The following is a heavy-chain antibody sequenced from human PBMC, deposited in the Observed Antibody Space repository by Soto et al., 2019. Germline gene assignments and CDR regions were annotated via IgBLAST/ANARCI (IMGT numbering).Heavy chain of an antibody. Sequence: QVQLQESGPGLVKPSQTLSLTCTVSGGSISSGGYYWSWIRQHPGKGMEWIGYIYYSGSTYYNPSLKSRVTISVDTSKNQFSLKLSSVTAADTAVYYCASQASRISLVRGFDYWGQGTLVTVSS. CDR2: IYYSGST. D-gene: IGHD3-10*01. CDR1: GGSISSGGYY. CDR3: ASQASRISLVRGFDY. J-gene: IGHJ4*02. V-gene: IGHV4-31*03.